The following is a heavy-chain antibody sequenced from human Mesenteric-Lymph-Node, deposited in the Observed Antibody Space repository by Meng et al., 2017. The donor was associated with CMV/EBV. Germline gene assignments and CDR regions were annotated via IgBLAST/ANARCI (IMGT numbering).Heavy chain of an antibody. CDR2: ISYSGTT. D-gene: IGHD2-2*01. CDR3: CKLMSSWYCDY. CDR1: GGSVYSAGYY. V-gene: IGHV4-61*08. Sequence: SETLSLTCTVSGGSVYSAGYYWTWVRQPPGKGLEYIGYISYSGTTNYNPSLKSRVSISEDTSKNQFSLQLNSVTAADTAIYYCCKLMSSWYCDYWGQGTLVTVSS. J-gene: IGHJ4*02.